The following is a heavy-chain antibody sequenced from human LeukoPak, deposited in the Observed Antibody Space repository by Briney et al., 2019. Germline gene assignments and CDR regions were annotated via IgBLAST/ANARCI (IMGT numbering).Heavy chain of an antibody. CDR3: ARLSAYYYGSYFYYYMDV. Sequence: GGSVRLSCAASGFTVSSNYMSWVRQAPGKGLEWVSSISSSSSYIYYADSVKGRFTISRDNAKKSVYLHMSSLRAEDTALYYCARLSAYYYGSYFYYYMDVWGKGTTVTVSS. V-gene: IGHV3-21*01. D-gene: IGHD3-10*01. CDR1: GFTVSSNY. J-gene: IGHJ6*03. CDR2: ISSSSSYI.